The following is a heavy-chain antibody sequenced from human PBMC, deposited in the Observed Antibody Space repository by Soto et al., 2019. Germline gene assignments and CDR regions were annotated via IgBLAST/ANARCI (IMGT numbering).Heavy chain of an antibody. CDR2: IIPIFGAA. Sequence: SVKVSCKASGGTFSSYAISWVRQAPGQGLEWMGGIIPIFGAANYAQKFQGRMIMNADTSTSTVFMELSSLRSEDTAVYYCARDRRIAAHPFGMDVWGQGTTVTVSS. V-gene: IGHV1-69*06. J-gene: IGHJ6*02. D-gene: IGHD6-6*01. CDR1: GGTFSSYA. CDR3: ARDRRIAAHPFGMDV.